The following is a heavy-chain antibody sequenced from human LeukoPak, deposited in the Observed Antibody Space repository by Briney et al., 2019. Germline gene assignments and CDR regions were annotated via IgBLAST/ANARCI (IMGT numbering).Heavy chain of an antibody. CDR3: ARDQALYFSYGDF. D-gene: IGHD2/OR15-2a*01. V-gene: IGHV3-33*01. J-gene: IGHJ4*02. CDR2: IFYDGSNK. Sequence: PGRSLRLSGAASGFTFSNYGMHWVRQAPGKGLEWLAAIFYDGSNKYYADTLEGRFTISRDNSKNMLYLQVNSLTAEDTAVYYCARDQALYFSYGDFWGQGTLVAVSS. CDR1: GFTFSNYG.